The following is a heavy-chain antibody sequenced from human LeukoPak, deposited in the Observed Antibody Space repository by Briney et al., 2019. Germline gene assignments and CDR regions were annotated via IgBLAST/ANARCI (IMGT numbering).Heavy chain of an antibody. D-gene: IGHD4-17*01. Sequence: PGGSLRLSCTASGFTLSDFAMMWVRQSPGKGPEWGAAIRGGGHGPFYADSVRGRFTISRDNSKYTLFLQMDSLRAEDTAVYYCARDPNGDYVGAFDMWGPGTMVTVSS. V-gene: IGHV3-23*01. CDR2: IRGGGHGP. CDR1: GFTLSDFA. J-gene: IGHJ3*02. CDR3: ARDPNGDYVGAFDM.